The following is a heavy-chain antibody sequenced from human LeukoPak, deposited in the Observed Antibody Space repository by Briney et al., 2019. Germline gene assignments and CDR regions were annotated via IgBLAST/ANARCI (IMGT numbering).Heavy chain of an antibody. Sequence: GGSLRLSCAASGFTFSNYAMHWVRQAPGKGLEWVALISYDGSVEKNTASVKGRFTISRDNSKNTLYLQMNSLRTEDTAVYYCARALGSSWDSSLDSWGQGTLVPVSS. CDR2: ISYDGSVE. D-gene: IGHD6-13*01. CDR1: GFTFSNYA. CDR3: ARALGSSWDSSLDS. J-gene: IGHJ4*02. V-gene: IGHV3-30*04.